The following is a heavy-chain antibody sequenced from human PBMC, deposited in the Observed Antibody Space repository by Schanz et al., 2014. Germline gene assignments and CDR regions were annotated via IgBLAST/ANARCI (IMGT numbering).Heavy chain of an antibody. V-gene: IGHV3-23*04. Sequence: EVQLVESGGGLVQPGGSLRLSCAASGFSFSSYAMGWVRQARGKGLEWVSAISGSGGSTYYADSVKGRFTISRDNSKNALYLQMNSRRAEDTAVYYCLAPDYGMDVWGQGTTVTVSS. J-gene: IGHJ6*02. CDR1: GFSFSSYA. CDR2: ISGSGGST. CDR3: LAPDYGMDV.